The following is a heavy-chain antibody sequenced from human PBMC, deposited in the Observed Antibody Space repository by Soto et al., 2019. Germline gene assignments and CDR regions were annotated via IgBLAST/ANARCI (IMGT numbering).Heavy chain of an antibody. CDR3: ARVSGYRSNCFDP. Sequence: EVQLVESGGGLVQPGGSLRLSCAASGFTVSSNYMSWVRQAPGKGLEWVSVIYSGGSTYYADSVKGRFTISRDNSKNTLYRQMNSLRAEDTAVYYCARVSGYRSNCFDPWGQGTLVTVSS. CDR2: IYSGGST. J-gene: IGHJ5*02. V-gene: IGHV3-66*01. D-gene: IGHD3-22*01. CDR1: GFTVSSNY.